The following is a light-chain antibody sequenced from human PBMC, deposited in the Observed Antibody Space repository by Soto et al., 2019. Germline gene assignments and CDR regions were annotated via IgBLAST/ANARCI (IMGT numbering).Light chain of an antibody. CDR3: QSYDSSLTV. CDR2: GNS. J-gene: IGLJ2*01. V-gene: IGLV1-40*01. CDR1: SSNIGAGYD. Sequence: QSVLTQPPSVSGAPGQRVTISCTGSSSNIGAGYDVHWYQQLPGTAPKLLIYGNSNRASGVPDRFSGSKSGTSASLAIPGLQAEDEADYYCQSYDSSLTVFGGGTKLTVL.